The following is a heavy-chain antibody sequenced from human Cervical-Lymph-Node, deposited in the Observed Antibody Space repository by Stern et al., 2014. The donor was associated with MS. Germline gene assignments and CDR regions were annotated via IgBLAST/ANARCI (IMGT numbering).Heavy chain of an antibody. V-gene: IGHV4-4*07. J-gene: IGHJ4*02. CDR3: ARHVHDDYGLGDY. CDR1: GGSISGYF. CDR2: IYARGSS. Sequence: ESGPGLVKPSETLSLTCTVSGGSISGYFWSWIRQSAGKGLEWIGRIYARGSSHYNPSLKGRATMSIDTSNNQFSLKLTSVTAADSAVYYCARHVHDDYGLGDYWGQGTLVTVSS. D-gene: IGHD4-17*01.